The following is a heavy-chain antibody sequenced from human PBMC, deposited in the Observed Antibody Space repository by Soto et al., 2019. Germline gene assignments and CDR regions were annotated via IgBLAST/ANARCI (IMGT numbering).Heavy chain of an antibody. Sequence: SETLSLTCTVSGGSISSGDYYWSWIRQPPGKGLEWIGYIYYSGSTYYNPSLKSRVTISVDTSKNQFSLKLSSVTAADTAVYYCAREEGLTMIVERWGQGTLVTVSS. D-gene: IGHD3-22*01. CDR2: IYYSGST. CDR3: AREEGLTMIVER. V-gene: IGHV4-30-4*01. J-gene: IGHJ4*02. CDR1: GGSISSGDYY.